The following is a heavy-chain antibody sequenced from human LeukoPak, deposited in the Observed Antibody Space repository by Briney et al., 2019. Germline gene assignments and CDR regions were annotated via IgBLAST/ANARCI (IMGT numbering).Heavy chain of an antibody. D-gene: IGHD2-15*01. CDR1: GFTFSSYW. CDR2: IKQDGSEK. CDR3: ARAGRGFCSGGSCYSDYYYYYGMDV. V-gene: IGHV3-7*03. Sequence: PGGSLRLSCAASGFTFSSYWMSWVRQAPGKGLEWVANIKQDGSEKYYVDSVKGRFTISRDNAKNSLYLQMNSLRAEDTAVYYCARAGRGFCSGGSCYSDYYYYYGMDVWGKGTTVTVSS. J-gene: IGHJ6*04.